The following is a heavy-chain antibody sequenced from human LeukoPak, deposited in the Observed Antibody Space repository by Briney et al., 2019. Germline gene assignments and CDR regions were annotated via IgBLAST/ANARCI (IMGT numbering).Heavy chain of an antibody. CDR2: MNPNSGNT. CDR3: ARGLELRFLEWSISTKAFDI. V-gene: IGHV1-8*03. J-gene: IGHJ3*02. CDR1: GYTFTSYD. Sequence: ASVKVSCKASGYTFTSYDINWVRQATGQGLEWMGWMNPNSGNTGYAQKFQGRVTITRNTSISTAYMELSSLRSEDTAVYYCARGLELRFLEWSISTKAFDIWGQGTMVTVFS. D-gene: IGHD3-3*01.